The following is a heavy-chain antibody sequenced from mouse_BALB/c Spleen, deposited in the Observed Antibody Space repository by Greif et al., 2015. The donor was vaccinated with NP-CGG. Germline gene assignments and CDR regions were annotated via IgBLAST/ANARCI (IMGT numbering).Heavy chain of an antibody. CDR1: GFTFTDYY. CDR2: IRNKANGYTT. J-gene: IGHJ2*01. Sequence: EVQLVESGGGLVQPGGSLRLSCATSGFTFTDYYMSWVRQPPGKALEWLGFIRNKANGYTTEYSASVKGRFTFSRDNSQSILYLQMNTLRAEDSATYYCARDVGFDYWGQGTTLTVSS. CDR3: ARDVGFDY. V-gene: IGHV7-3*02. D-gene: IGHD4-1*01.